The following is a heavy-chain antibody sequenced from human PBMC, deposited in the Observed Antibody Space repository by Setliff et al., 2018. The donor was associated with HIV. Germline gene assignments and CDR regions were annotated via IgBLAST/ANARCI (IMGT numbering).Heavy chain of an antibody. CDR1: GGSVNSQSDY. D-gene: IGHD3-16*01. J-gene: IGHJ4*02. CDR2: IYISRST. V-gene: IGHV4-61*09. CDR3: ARARGSTLYINTFDS. Sequence: TFTVSGGSVNSQSDYWTWIRQPAGKGLEWLGHIYISRSTNYNPSFKGRVAMSVDRSKNQFSLKLSSVTAADTAVYHCARARGSTLYINTFDSWGQGTLVTVSS.